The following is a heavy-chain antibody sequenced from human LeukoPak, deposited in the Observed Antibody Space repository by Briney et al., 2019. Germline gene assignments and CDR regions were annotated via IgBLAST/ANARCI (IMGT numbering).Heavy chain of an antibody. J-gene: IGHJ5*02. D-gene: IGHD3-22*01. CDR3: ARLGPYYDSSGYGEYNWFDP. Sequence: SVKVSCKASGGTFSSYAISWVRQAPGQGLEWMGGIILIFGTANYAQRFQGRVTITADESTSTAYMELSSLRSEDTAVYYCARLGPYYDSSGYGEYNWFDPWGQGTLVTVSS. V-gene: IGHV1-69*13. CDR1: GGTFSSYA. CDR2: IILIFGTA.